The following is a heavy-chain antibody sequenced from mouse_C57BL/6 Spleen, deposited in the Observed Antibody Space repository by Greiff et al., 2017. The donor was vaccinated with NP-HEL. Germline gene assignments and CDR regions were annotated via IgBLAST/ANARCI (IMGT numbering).Heavy chain of an antibody. CDR1: GYTFTDYE. Sequence: VQLQQSGAELVRPGASVTLSCKASGYTFTDYEMHWVKQTPVHGLEWIGAIDPETGGTAYNQKFKGKAILTADKSSSTAYMELRSLTSEDSAVYYCTRSDDGYYDWGQGTTLTVSS. V-gene: IGHV1-15*01. D-gene: IGHD2-3*01. J-gene: IGHJ2*01. CDR2: IDPETGGT. CDR3: TRSDDGYYD.